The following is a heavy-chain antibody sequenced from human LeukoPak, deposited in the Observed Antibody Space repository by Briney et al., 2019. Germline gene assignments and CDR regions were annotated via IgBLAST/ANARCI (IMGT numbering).Heavy chain of an antibody. CDR3: TRGDRYYDIMTGYSKNSLDP. Sequence: GASVKVSCKTCEYTFTDHNMHWGRQAPGQGLEWMGWINPNNGGTKYTEKFKGRVTMTRDTSISTAYMELSRLTSDDTAVYHCTRGDRYYDIMTGYSKNSLDPWGQGTLVTVSS. D-gene: IGHD3-9*01. V-gene: IGHV1-2*02. CDR1: EYTFTDHN. J-gene: IGHJ5*02. CDR2: INPNNGGT.